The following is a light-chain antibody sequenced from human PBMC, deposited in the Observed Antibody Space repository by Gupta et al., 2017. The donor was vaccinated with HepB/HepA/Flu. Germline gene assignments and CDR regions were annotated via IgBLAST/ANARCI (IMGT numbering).Light chain of an antibody. J-gene: IGLJ1*01. V-gene: IGLV3-21*03. CDR2: DDS. Sequence: SFVLTQPPSVPVAPGKTATITCGGNNIGSKTVHWYQQKPGQAPVLVVFDDSARPSGVPERFSGSNSGNTATLSITWVEAGDEADYYCHVWDTNSDHQVFGTGTKVTVL. CDR3: HVWDTNSDHQV. CDR1: NIGSKT.